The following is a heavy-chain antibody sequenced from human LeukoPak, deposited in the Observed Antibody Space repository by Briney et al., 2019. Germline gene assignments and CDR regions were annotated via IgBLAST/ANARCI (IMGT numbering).Heavy chain of an antibody. CDR1: GYRFPSHG. Sequence: ASVKVSCTASGYRFPSHGISWVRQAPGQGLEYMGWIDTKTGNPTYAQGFTGRFVFSLDTSVSTAYLQISSLKAEDTAVYYCAIHPSDSSGYFSYWGQGALVTVSS. CDR2: IDTKTGNP. V-gene: IGHV7-4-1*02. J-gene: IGHJ4*02. CDR3: AIHPSDSSGYFSY. D-gene: IGHD3-22*01.